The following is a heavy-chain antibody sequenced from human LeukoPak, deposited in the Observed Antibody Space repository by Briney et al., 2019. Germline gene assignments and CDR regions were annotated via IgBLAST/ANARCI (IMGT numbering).Heavy chain of an antibody. CDR2: IWYDGSNK. CDR1: GFTFSSYG. D-gene: IGHD2-2*01. CDR3: ARLLNIVVVPAAIGAFDI. Sequence: GRSLRLSCAASGFTFSSYGMHWVRQAPGKGLEWVAVIWYDGSNKYYADSVKGRFTISRDNSKNTLYLQMNSLRAEDTAVYYCARLLNIVVVPAAIGAFDIWGQGTMVTVSS. V-gene: IGHV3-33*01. J-gene: IGHJ3*02.